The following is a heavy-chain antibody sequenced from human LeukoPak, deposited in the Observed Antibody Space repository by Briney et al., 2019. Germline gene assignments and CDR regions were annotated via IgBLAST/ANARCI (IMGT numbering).Heavy chain of an antibody. Sequence: GGSLRLSCAASGFTFSSYAMSWVRQAPGKGLEWVSAISGSGGSTYYADSVKGRFTISRDNSKNTLYLQMNSLRAEDTAVYYCAKRKGGSRHSSGYPDAFDIWGQRTMVTVSS. D-gene: IGHD3-22*01. CDR3: AKRKGGSRHSSGYPDAFDI. CDR1: GFTFSSYA. J-gene: IGHJ3*02. V-gene: IGHV3-23*01. CDR2: ISGSGGST.